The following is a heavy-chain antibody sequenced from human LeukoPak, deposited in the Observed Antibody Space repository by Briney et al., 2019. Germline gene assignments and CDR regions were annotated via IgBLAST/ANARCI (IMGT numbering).Heavy chain of an antibody. CDR3: ARDDNYGSGQPDD. CDR1: GGTFNIYA. V-gene: IGHV1-69*05. Sequence: ASVNVSCKASGGTFNIYAISWVRQAPGQGREWMGGIIPIFGTANYAQRFQGRVTMTRDTSTSTVYMELRSLRSDDTAVYYCARDDNYGSGQPDDWGQGTLVTVSS. CDR2: IIPIFGTA. J-gene: IGHJ4*02. D-gene: IGHD3-10*01.